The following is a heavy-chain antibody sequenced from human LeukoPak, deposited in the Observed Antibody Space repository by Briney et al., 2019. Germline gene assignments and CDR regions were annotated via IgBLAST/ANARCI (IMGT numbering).Heavy chain of an antibody. CDR1: GITFSNYA. J-gene: IGHJ4*02. CDR3: ARLHGGSPGVY. Sequence: GGSLRLSCVASGITFSNYAVSWVRQAPGKGLEWVAVISYDGSNKYYADSVKGRFTISRDNSKNTLYLQMNSLRAEDTAVYYCARLHGGSPGVYWGQGTLVTVSS. V-gene: IGHV3-30*04. CDR2: ISYDGSNK. D-gene: IGHD1-26*01.